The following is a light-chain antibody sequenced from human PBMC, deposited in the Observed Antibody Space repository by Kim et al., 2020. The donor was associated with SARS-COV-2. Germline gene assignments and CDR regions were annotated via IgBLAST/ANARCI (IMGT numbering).Light chain of an antibody. CDR2: GNY. V-gene: IGLV3-19*01. CDR1: SLRNYY. Sequence: SSEPTQDPAVSVALGQTVSLTCQGDSLRNYYATWYQQRPGQAPVLVLYGNYNRPSGIPDRFSGSASGNTASLTITGAQAEDEADYYCNSRDSSGDHVVFGGGTQLTVL. CDR3: NSRDSSGDHVV. J-gene: IGLJ3*02.